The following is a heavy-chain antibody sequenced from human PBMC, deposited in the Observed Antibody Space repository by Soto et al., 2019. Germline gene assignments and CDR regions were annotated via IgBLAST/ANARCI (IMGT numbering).Heavy chain of an antibody. Sequence: QVQLQESGPGLVKPSGTLSLTCVVSGDSISSNVWWSWVRQPPGKGLEWIGEVYHNGLTNYNSSLRSRVTMSVETSKNQFSLKLNSVTAADTAIYYCARDAAVPGETDRFDYWGQGILVTVSS. J-gene: IGHJ4*02. CDR2: VYHNGLT. CDR1: GDSISSNVW. D-gene: IGHD6-19*01. CDR3: ARDAAVPGETDRFDY. V-gene: IGHV4-4*02.